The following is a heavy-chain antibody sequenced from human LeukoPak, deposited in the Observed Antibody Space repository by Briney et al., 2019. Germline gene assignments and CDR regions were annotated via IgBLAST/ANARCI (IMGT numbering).Heavy chain of an antibody. CDR1: GFIFSSYG. Sequence: GGSLRLSCAASGFIFSSYGMHWVRQAPGKGLEWVAFIRYDGSNEYYADSVKGRFTISRDNSKNTLYLQMNSLRAEDTAVYYCAKESIVVVPAAVAYYFDYWGQGTLVTVSS. CDR2: IRYDGSNE. J-gene: IGHJ4*02. CDR3: AKESIVVVPAAVAYYFDY. V-gene: IGHV3-30*02. D-gene: IGHD2-2*01.